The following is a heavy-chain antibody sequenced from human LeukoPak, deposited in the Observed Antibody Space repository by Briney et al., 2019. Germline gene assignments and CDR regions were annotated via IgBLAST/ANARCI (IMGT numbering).Heavy chain of an antibody. Sequence: SETLSLTCTVSGDSISSRSYYWGWIRQPPGKGLEWIGSIYYSGSTYYNPSLKSRVTISVDTSKNQFSLKLSSVTAADTAVYYCARGELKGDAFDIWGQGTMVTVSS. CDR2: IYYSGST. J-gene: IGHJ3*02. CDR3: ARGELKGDAFDI. V-gene: IGHV4-39*07. D-gene: IGHD3-10*01. CDR1: GDSISSRSYY.